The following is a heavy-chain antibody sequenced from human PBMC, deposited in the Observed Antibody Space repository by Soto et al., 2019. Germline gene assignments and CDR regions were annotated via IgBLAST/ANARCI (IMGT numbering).Heavy chain of an antibody. J-gene: IGHJ3*02. CDR2: ISGSGGST. D-gene: IGHD2-15*01. V-gene: IGHV3-23*01. CDR3: EASGGSSDAFDI. Sequence: GKGLEWVSAISGSGGSTYYADSVKGRFTISRDNSKNTLYLQMNSLRAEDTVVYYCEASGGSSDAFDIWGQGIIVTVSS.